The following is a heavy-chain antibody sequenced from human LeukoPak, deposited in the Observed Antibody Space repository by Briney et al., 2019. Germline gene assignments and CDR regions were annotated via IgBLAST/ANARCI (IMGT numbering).Heavy chain of an antibody. D-gene: IGHD6-19*01. V-gene: IGHV3-30*18. Sequence: GGSLRLSCAASGFTFSSYCMHWVREAPGKGLEWEAVISYDGSNKYFADSVKGRFTISRDNSKNTLYLQMNSLRAEDTAVYYCAKDSGIAVAGTLRAFDIWGQGTMVTVSS. CDR3: AKDSGIAVAGTLRAFDI. CDR1: GFTFSSYC. J-gene: IGHJ3*02. CDR2: ISYDGSNK.